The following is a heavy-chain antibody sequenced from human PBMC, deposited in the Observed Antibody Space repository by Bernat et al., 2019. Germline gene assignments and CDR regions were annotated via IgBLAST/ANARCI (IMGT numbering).Heavy chain of an antibody. CDR3: AKDLLRYSSSSVVDY. V-gene: IGHV3-43D*04. Sequence: EVQLVESGGVVVQPGGSLRLSCAASGFTFDDYAMHWVRQTPGKGLEWVSLISWDGGSTYYAESVKGRFNISRDNSKNSLYLQMNSLRAEDTALYYCAKDLLRYSSSSVVDYWGQGTLVTVSS. D-gene: IGHD6-6*01. J-gene: IGHJ4*02. CDR2: ISWDGGST. CDR1: GFTFDDYA.